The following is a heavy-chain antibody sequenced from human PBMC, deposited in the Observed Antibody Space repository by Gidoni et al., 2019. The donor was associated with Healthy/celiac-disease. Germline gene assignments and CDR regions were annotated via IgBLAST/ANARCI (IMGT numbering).Heavy chain of an antibody. D-gene: IGHD6-19*01. J-gene: IGHJ4*02. CDR2: ISGSGGST. CDR3: AKDSRLSIAVADY. V-gene: IGHV3-23*01. CDR1: GFTFSSYA. Sequence: EVQLLESGGGLVQPGGSLRLSCAASGFTFSSYALSWVRQAPGKGLEWVSAISGSGGSTYYADSVKGRFTISRDNSKNTLYLQMNSLRAEDTAVYYCAKDSRLSIAVADYWGQGTLVTVSS.